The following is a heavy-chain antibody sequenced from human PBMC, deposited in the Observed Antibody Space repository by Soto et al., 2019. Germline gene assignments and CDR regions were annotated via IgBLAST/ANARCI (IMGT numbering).Heavy chain of an antibody. V-gene: IGHV1-8*02. CDR2: MNPNSGNT. CDR1: GGTFSSCT. J-gene: IGHJ6*02. Sequence: ASVKVSCKASGGTFSSCTISWVRQATGQGLEWMGWMNPNSGNTGYAQKFQGRVTMTRNTSISTAYMELSSLRSEDTAVYYCAREKTSYGMDVWGQGTTVTVSS. CDR3: AREKTSYGMDV.